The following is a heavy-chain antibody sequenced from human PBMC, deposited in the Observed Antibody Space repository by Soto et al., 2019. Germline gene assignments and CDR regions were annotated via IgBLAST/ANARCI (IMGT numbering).Heavy chain of an antibody. J-gene: IGHJ4*02. D-gene: IGHD2-2*01. V-gene: IGHV3-30*03. CDR2: ISYDGSNK. CDR3: VILPGYCSSTSCNGADY. CDR1: GFTFSSYG. Sequence: GGSLRLSCAASGFTFSSYGMHWVRQAPGKGLEWVAVISYDGSNKYYADSVKGRFTISRDNSKNTLYLQMNSLRAEDTAVYYCVILPGYCSSTSCNGADYWGQGTLVTVSS.